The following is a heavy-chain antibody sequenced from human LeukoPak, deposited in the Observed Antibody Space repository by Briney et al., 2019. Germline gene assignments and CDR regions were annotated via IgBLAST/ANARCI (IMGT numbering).Heavy chain of an antibody. CDR1: GVSISSSSYY. CDR3: ARHERIMVRGVIY. Sequence: SETLSLTCTVSGVSISSSSYYWGWIRQPPGKGLEWIGSIYYSGSTYYNPSLKSRVTISVDTSKNQFSLKLSSVTAADTAVYYCARHERIMVRGVIYWGQGTLVTVSS. J-gene: IGHJ4*02. CDR2: IYYSGST. V-gene: IGHV4-39*01. D-gene: IGHD3-10*01.